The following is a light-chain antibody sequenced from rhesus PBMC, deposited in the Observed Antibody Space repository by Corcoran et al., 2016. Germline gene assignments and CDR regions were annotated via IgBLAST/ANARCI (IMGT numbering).Light chain of an antibody. V-gene: IGKV1-74*01. Sequence: DIQMTQSPSSLSASVGDRVTITCRASENVNNYLNWYQQKTGKVPKLLIYKASTLQSGVPSRFSGSGAGTDYTFTISSLQPEDVATYYCQHGYGTPYSFGQGTKVEIK. CDR3: QHGYGTPYS. J-gene: IGKJ2*01. CDR2: KAS. CDR1: ENVNNY.